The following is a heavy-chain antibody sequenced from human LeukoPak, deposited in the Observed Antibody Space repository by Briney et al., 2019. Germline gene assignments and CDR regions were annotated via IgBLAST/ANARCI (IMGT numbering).Heavy chain of an antibody. Sequence: GESLRISCRGSGYTFSTYWIAWVRQMPGKGLEWMGIIYPSDSGTRYSPSFEGQVTISVDKSISTVYLQWGSLRASDTAMYYCARFYGSGAAYWGQGTLVTVSS. V-gene: IGHV5-51*01. J-gene: IGHJ4*02. D-gene: IGHD3-10*01. CDR1: GYTFSTYW. CDR2: IYPSDSGT. CDR3: ARFYGSGAAY.